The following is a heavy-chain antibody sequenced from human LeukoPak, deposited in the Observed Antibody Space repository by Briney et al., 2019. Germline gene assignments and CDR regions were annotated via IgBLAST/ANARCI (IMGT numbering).Heavy chain of an antibody. V-gene: IGHV3-49*03. CDR2: IRNKDYGETT. CDR1: GFTFGDYP. J-gene: IGHJ3*01. Sequence: GGSLRLSCSTSGFTFGDYPVSWFRQAPGKGLEWVGYIRNKDYGETTEYAASVKGRSTISRDDSESIAYLQIHSLKTEDTGVYYCSGAVRVSGDAFDFWGQGTMVTVSS. CDR3: SGAVRVSGDAFDF.